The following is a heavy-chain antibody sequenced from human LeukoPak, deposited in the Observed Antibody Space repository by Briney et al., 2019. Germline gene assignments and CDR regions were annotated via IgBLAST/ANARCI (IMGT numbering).Heavy chain of an antibody. D-gene: IGHD4-17*01. J-gene: IGHJ4*02. CDR3: SKETLDDYVRQFDS. CDR1: GFTFITYS. V-gene: IGHV3-23*01. Sequence: GGSLRLSCIGAGFTFITYSMSWFRQPPGRGLEWFSHIIGSADRTNYADSVMGRFTISTDNSQNSMYLQMSSLRVASAAVYYCSKETLDDYVRQFDSWGQGMLVTVSA. CDR2: IIGSADRT.